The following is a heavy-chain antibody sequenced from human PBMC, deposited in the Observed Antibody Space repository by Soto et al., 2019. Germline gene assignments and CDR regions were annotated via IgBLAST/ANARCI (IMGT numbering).Heavy chain of an antibody. J-gene: IGHJ4*02. CDR1: GFTFSNYA. CDR2: ISGSGDST. CDR3: ARRGSGSYYDY. V-gene: IGHV3-23*01. Sequence: EVQPLESGGGLVQPGGSLRLSCAASGFTFSNYAMNWVRQAPVKGLEWVSVISGSGDSTYHADSVKGRFTISRDNSKNTLYLQLNSLRAEDTAVYYCARRGSGSYYDYWGQGTLVTVSS. D-gene: IGHD1-26*01.